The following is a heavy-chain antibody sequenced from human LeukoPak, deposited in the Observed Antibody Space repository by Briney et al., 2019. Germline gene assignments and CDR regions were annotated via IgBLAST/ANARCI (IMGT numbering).Heavy chain of an antibody. CDR2: INTSGGRT. CDR1: GYTFNSYF. J-gene: IGHJ4*02. V-gene: IGHV1-46*02. D-gene: IGHD4-17*01. Sequence: ASVKVSCKASGYTFNSYFMHWVRQAPGQGLEWMGIINTSGGRTTYAQKSQGRVIVSRDTSTSRVYMELYSLRSEDTAVYYCARGGRDYGDFLAGHWGQGTLVTVSS. CDR3: ARGGRDYGDFLAGH.